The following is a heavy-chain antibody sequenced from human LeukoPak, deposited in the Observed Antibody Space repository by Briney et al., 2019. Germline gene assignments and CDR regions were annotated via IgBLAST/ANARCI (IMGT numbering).Heavy chain of an antibody. J-gene: IGHJ5*02. CDR1: GYTFTSYD. V-gene: IGHV1-69*05. Sequence: ASVKVSCKASGYTFTSYDINWVRQAPGQGLEWMGGIIPIFGTANYAQKFQGRVTITTDESTSTAYMELSSLRSEDTAVYYCARDGEYYYGSGSSGGWFDPWGQGTLVTVSS. CDR2: IIPIFGTA. D-gene: IGHD3-10*01. CDR3: ARDGEYYYGSGSSGGWFDP.